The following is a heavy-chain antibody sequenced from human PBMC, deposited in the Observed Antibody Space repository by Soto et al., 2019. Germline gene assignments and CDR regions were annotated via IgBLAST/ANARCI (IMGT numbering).Heavy chain of an antibody. J-gene: IGHJ4*02. CDR2: TDSDGAFT. Sequence: GGSLRLSCVAAGFTFSTYWMHWVRQTPGEGLVWVSHTDSDGAFTTYADSVKGRFTISRDNSENTLYLQMNSLRADDTAVYYCARGWGSGWLEFFDSWGQGALVTVSS. CDR1: GFTFSTYW. CDR3: ARGWGSGWLEFFDS. D-gene: IGHD6-19*01. V-gene: IGHV3-74*01.